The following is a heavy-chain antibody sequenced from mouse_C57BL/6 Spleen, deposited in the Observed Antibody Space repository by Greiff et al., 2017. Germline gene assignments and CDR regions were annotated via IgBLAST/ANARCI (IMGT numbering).Heavy chain of an antibody. V-gene: IGHV1-64*01. D-gene: IGHD1-1*01. Sequence: VQLQQPGAELVKPGASVKLSCKASGYTFTSYWMHWVKQRPGQGLEWIGMIHPNSGSTNYNEKFTSKATLTVDKSSSTAYMQLSSLTSEDSAVYYCARAGITTGHYFDYWGQGTTLTVSS. CDR3: ARAGITTGHYFDY. CDR2: IHPNSGST. CDR1: GYTFTSYW. J-gene: IGHJ2*01.